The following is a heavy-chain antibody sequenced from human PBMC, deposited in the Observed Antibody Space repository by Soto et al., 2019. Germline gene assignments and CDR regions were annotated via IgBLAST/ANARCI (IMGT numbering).Heavy chain of an antibody. J-gene: IGHJ6*02. CDR1: GGSISSYY. V-gene: IGHV4-59*01. CDR2: IYYSGST. Sequence: PPETLRLTCTVSGGSISSYYWSWIRQPPGKGLEWIGYIYYSGSTNYNPPLKSRVTISVDTSKNQFSLKLSSVTAADTAVYYCARDRGYYDILSGYGDYYHDVMSFWGQGSTVIGSS. D-gene: IGHD3-9*01. CDR3: ARDRGYYDILSGYGDYYHDVMSF.